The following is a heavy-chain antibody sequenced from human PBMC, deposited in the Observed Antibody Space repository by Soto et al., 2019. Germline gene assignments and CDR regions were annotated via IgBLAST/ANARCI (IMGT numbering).Heavy chain of an antibody. J-gene: IGHJ6*02. CDR1: GDSVSSNSGA. V-gene: IGHV6-1*01. D-gene: IGHD6-6*01. CDR3: ARMRYISSFLTYHPMDV. CDR2: TYYRSKWYN. Sequence: QVQLQQSGPGLVKPSQTLSLTCAISGDSVSSNSGAWNWIRQSPSRGLEWLGRTYYRSKWYNDYPVSVKSRITITPDTSKNQFSLQLNSVTPEDTAVYYCARMRYISSFLTYHPMDVWGQGTTVTVSS.